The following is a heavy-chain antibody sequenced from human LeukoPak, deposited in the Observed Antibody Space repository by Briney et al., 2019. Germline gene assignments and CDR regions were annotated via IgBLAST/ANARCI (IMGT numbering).Heavy chain of an antibody. CDR2: IRYDGSNK. J-gene: IGHJ3*02. CDR3: AKEYSGYANDAFDM. Sequence: SGGSLRLSCAASGFTFSRYDMHWVRQAPGKGLEWVAFIRYDGSNKYYADSVKGRVTISRDTSKNTLSLQMSSLRAEDTAVYYCAKEYSGYANDAFDMWGQGTMVTVSS. CDR1: GFTFSRYD. D-gene: IGHD5-12*01. V-gene: IGHV3-30*02.